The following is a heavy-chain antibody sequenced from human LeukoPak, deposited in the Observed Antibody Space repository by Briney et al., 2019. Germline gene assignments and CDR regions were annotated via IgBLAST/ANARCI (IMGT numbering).Heavy chain of an antibody. V-gene: IGHV4-39*07. Sequence: PSETLSLTCTVSGGSISSSSYYWGWIRQPPGKGLEWIGSIYYSGSTYYNPSLKSRVTISVDTSKNQFSLKLSSVTAADTAVYYCARDFLDNWNARGVFDPWGQGTLVTVSS. J-gene: IGHJ5*02. D-gene: IGHD1-20*01. CDR3: ARDFLDNWNARGVFDP. CDR2: IYYSGST. CDR1: GGSISSSSYY.